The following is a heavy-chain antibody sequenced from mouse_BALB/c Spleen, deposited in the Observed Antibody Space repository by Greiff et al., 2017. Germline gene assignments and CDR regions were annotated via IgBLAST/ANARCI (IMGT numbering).Heavy chain of an antibody. D-gene: IGHD2-14*01. CDR3: ARKDYRYDEGAYWYFDV. Sequence: EVKLEESGPGLVKPSQSLSLTCTVTGYSITSDYAWNWIRQFPGNKLEWMGYISYSGSTSYNPSLKSRISITRDTSKNQFFLQLNSVTTEDTATYYCARKDYRYDEGAYWYFDVWGAGTTVTVSS. J-gene: IGHJ1*01. CDR2: ISYSGST. V-gene: IGHV3-2*02. CDR1: GYSITSDYA.